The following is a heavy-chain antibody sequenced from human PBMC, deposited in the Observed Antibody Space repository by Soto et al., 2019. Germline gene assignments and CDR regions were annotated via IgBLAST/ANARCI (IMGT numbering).Heavy chain of an antibody. Sequence: SETLSLTCTVSGGSVSSDDYFWSWLRQSPGKRLEWIAYIYYSGSTNYNPSLKSRATISVDTSKSQVSLTLTSMTAADAALYYCARSPNYYYYGFDVWGQGTAVTVSS. CDR1: GGSVSSDDYF. CDR3: ARSPNYYYYGFDV. D-gene: IGHD3-10*01. J-gene: IGHJ6*02. V-gene: IGHV4-61*08. CDR2: IYYSGST.